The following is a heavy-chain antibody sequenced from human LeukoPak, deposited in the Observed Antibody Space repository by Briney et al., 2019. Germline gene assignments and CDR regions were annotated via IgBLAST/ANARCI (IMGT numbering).Heavy chain of an antibody. J-gene: IGHJ5*02. CDR1: GYSFTSYW. Sequence: GESLKISCKGSGYSFTSYWISWVRQMPGKGLEWMGRIDPSDSYTNYSPSFQGHVTISADKSISTAYLQWSSLKASDTAMYYCAKVAATMDWFDPWGQGTLVTVSS. CDR2: IDPSDSYT. D-gene: IGHD2-15*01. V-gene: IGHV5-10-1*01. CDR3: AKVAATMDWFDP.